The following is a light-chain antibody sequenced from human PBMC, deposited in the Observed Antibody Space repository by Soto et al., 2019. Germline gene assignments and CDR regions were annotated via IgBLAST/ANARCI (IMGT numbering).Light chain of an antibody. J-gene: IGKJ3*01. CDR2: AAS. V-gene: IGKV1-27*01. CDR1: QDIRNF. CDR3: QKYSSVPV. Sequence: DIQMPQSPTSLSASVGDRVTITCRASQDIRNFVAWYQQKPGKAPKLLIYAASTLQSGVPSRFSGSGSGTDFTITINSLQPEDVATYSCQKYSSVPVFGPGTKVEIK.